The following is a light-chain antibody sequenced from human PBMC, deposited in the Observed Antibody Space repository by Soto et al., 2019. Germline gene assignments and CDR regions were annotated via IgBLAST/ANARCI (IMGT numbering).Light chain of an antibody. Sequence: AIRMTQSPSSLSASTGDRVTITCRASQGISSYLAWYQQKPVKAPKLLIYAASTLQSGVPSRFSGSGSGTDFTLTISCLQSEDFATYYCQQYYSYLPLTFGGGTKVEIK. J-gene: IGKJ4*01. CDR2: AAS. V-gene: IGKV1-8*01. CDR1: QGISSY. CDR3: QQYYSYLPLT.